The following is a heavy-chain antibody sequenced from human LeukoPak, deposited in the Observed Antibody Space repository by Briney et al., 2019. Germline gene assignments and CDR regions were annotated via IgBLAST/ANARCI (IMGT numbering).Heavy chain of an antibody. CDR1: GGSFSGYY. V-gene: IGHV4-34*01. Sequence: SETLSLTCAVYGGSFSGYYWSWIRQPPGKGLEWIGEINHSGSTNYNPSLKSRVTISVDTSKNQFSLKLSSVTAADTAVYYCARGGPRGAERYWGQGTLVTVSS. CDR2: INHSGST. D-gene: IGHD5-12*01. CDR3: ARGGPRGAERY. J-gene: IGHJ4*02.